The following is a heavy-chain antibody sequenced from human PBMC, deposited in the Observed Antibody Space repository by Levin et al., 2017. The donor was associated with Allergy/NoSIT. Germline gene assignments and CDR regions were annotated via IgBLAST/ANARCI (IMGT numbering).Heavy chain of an antibody. D-gene: IGHD3-22*01. CDR2: IYYTGST. V-gene: IGHV4-59*01. CDR3: ARGGGSSGGGGFDY. Sequence: MASETLSLTCTVSGGSISSYYWSWIRQPPGKGLEWIGYIYYTGSTNYNPSLKSRVTISLDTPKNQFSLKLISVTAADTAVYYCARGGGSSGGGGFDYWGQGTLVTVSS. CDR1: GGSISSYY. J-gene: IGHJ4*02.